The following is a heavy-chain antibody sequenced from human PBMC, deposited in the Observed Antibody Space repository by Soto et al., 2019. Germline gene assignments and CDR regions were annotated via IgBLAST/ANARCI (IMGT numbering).Heavy chain of an antibody. J-gene: IGHJ6*03. V-gene: IGHV4-59*01. CDR3: ARNGDSYYYHYMDV. D-gene: IGHD4-17*01. CDR1: GASISSYY. CDR2: IYDSGSI. Sequence: SETLSLTCTVSGASISSYYWSWIRQPPGKGLEWIGCIYDSGSINYNPSLKSRVTISVDTSRNQFSLKLSSVTAADTAMYYCARNGDSYYYHYMDVWGKGTTVTVSS.